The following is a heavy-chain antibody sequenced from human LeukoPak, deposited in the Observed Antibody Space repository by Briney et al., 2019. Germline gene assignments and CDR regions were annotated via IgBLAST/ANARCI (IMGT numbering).Heavy chain of an antibody. Sequence: SGTLSLTCPVSGGSISSYYWSWIRQPPGKGLEWIGYIYYSGSTNYNPSLKSRVTISVDTSKNQFSLKLSSVTAADTAVYYCARDRPGGTRPDGAFDIWGQGTMVTVSS. D-gene: IGHD6-6*01. J-gene: IGHJ3*02. CDR1: GGSISSYY. CDR3: ARDRPGGTRPDGAFDI. CDR2: IYYSGST. V-gene: IGHV4-59*01.